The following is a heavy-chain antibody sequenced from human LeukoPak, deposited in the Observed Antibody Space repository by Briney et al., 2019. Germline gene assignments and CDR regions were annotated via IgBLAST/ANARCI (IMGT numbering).Heavy chain of an antibody. D-gene: IGHD4-17*01. Sequence: GGSLRLSCAASGFTVSSNYMNWVRQAPGKGLEWVSVIYSSGSTYYADSAKGRFTISRDNSKNTLYLQMNSLRAEDTAVYYWARDLYGVSHDYWGQGTLVTVSS. CDR1: GFTVSSNY. V-gene: IGHV3-53*01. J-gene: IGHJ4*02. CDR2: IYSSGST. CDR3: ARDLYGVSHDY.